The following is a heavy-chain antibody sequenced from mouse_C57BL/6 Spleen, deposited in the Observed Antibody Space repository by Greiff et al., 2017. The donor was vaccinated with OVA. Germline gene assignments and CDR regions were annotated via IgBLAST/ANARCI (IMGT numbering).Heavy chain of an antibody. Sequence: EVQLVESGGGLVKPGGSLKLSCAASGFTFSSYAMSWVRQTPEKRLEWVATISDGGSYTYYPDNVKGRFTISRDNAKNNLYLQMSHLKSEDTAMYYCARDPYYYGSNYFDYWGQGTTLTVSS. CDR2: ISDGGSYT. D-gene: IGHD1-1*01. CDR1: GFTFSSYA. CDR3: ARDPYYYGSNYFDY. J-gene: IGHJ2*01. V-gene: IGHV5-4*01.